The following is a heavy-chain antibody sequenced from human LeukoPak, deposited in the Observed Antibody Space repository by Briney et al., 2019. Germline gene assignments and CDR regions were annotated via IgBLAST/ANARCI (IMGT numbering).Heavy chain of an antibody. D-gene: IGHD3-22*01. CDR1: GGSFSGYY. Sequence: SETLSLTCAVYGGSFSGYYWSWIRQPPGKGLEWIGEINHSGSANYNPSLKSRVTISVDTSKNQFSLKLSSVTAADTAVYYCARVRRVRITMIAERAFFDYWGQGTLVTVSS. J-gene: IGHJ4*02. CDR3: ARVRRVRITMIAERAFFDY. V-gene: IGHV4-34*01. CDR2: INHSGSA.